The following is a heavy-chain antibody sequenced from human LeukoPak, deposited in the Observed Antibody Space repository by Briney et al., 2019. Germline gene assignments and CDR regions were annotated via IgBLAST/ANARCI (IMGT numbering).Heavy chain of an antibody. CDR2: IKSKTDGGTT. CDR3: TTEGGSYYGDAFDI. J-gene: IGHJ3*02. D-gene: IGHD1-26*01. CDR1: GFTFSSYA. V-gene: IGHV3-15*01. Sequence: PGGSLRLSCAASGFTFSSYAMSWVRQAPGKGLEWVGRIKSKTDGGTTDYAAPVKGRFTISRDDSKNTLYLQMNSLKTEDTAVYYCTTEGGSYYGDAFDIWGQGTMVTVSS.